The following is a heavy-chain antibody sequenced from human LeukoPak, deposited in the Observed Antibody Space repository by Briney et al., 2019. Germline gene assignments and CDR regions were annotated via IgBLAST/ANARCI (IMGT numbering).Heavy chain of an antibody. V-gene: IGHV1-2*02. CDR1: GYTFTGYY. D-gene: IGHD3-9*01. CDR2: INHKSGGA. Sequence: ASVKVSCKASGYTFTGYYMHWVRQAPGQGLEWMGWINHKSGGANYAQKFQGRVTMTWDTSISTAYMELSRLRSDDTAVYYCAREYILTRYYGDYWGQGTLVTVSS. J-gene: IGHJ4*02. CDR3: AREYILTRYYGDY.